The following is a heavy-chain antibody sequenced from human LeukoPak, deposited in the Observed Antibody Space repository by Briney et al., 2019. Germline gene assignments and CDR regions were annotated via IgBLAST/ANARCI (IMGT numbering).Heavy chain of an antibody. CDR1: GGAFSSYA. D-gene: IGHD2-15*01. Sequence: VKVSCKASGGAFSSYAISWVRQAPGQGLEWMGGIIPIFGTANYAQKFQGRVTITADESTSTAYMELSSLRSEDTAVYYCARVAAVTYYYYYMDVWGKGTTVTVSS. V-gene: IGHV1-69*13. J-gene: IGHJ6*03. CDR3: ARVAAVTYYYYYMDV. CDR2: IIPIFGTA.